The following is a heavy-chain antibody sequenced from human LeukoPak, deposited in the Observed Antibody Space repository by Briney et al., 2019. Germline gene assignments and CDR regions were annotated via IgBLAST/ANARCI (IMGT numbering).Heavy chain of an antibody. CDR1: GYSISSGYY. CDR3: ARVEYSSSWKYYYYYYYMDV. D-gene: IGHD6-13*01. J-gene: IGHJ6*03. CDR2: IYHSGST. Sequence: SETLSLTCTVSGYSISSGYYWGWIRQPPGKGLEWIGGIYHSGSTYYNPSLKSRVTISVDTSKNQFSLKLSSVTAADTAVYYCARVEYSSSWKYYYYYYYMDVWGKGTTVTVSS. V-gene: IGHV4-38-2*02.